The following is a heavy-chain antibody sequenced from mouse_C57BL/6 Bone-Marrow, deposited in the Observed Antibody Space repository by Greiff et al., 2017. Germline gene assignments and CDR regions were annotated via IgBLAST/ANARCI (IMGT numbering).Heavy chain of an antibody. V-gene: IGHV1-61*01. CDR1: GYTFTSYW. D-gene: IGHD1-1*01. CDR2: IYPSDSET. CDR3: AKIGDTTVAAPYWYFDV. Sequence: QVQLQQPGAELVRPGSSVKLSCKASGYTFTSYWMDWVKQRPGQGLEWIGNIYPSDSETHYNQKFKDKATLTVDKSSSTAYMQLSSLTSEDYAVYYRAKIGDTTVAAPYWYFDVWGTGTTVTVSS. J-gene: IGHJ1*03.